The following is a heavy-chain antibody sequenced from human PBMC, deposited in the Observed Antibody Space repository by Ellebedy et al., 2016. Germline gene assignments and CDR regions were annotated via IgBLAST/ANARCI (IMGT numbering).Heavy chain of an antibody. D-gene: IGHD3-3*01. CDR2: ISAYNGNT. CDR3: ARITIFGVVINDAFHI. V-gene: IGHV1-18*01. J-gene: IGHJ3*02. CDR1: GYTFTSYG. Sequence: ASVKVSCKASGYTFTSYGISWVRQAPGQGLEWMGWISAYNGNTKYAQKLQGRVTMTTDTSTSTAYMELRSLRSDDTAVYYCARITIFGVVINDAFHIWGQGTMVTVSS.